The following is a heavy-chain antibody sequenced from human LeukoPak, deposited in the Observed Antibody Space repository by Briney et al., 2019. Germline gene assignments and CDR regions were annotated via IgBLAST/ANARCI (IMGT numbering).Heavy chain of an antibody. CDR3: VRCIAAAGSFDY. J-gene: IGHJ4*02. D-gene: IGHD6-13*01. V-gene: IGHV3-21*01. Sequence: PGGSLRLSCAASGFTFSSYSMNWVRQAPGKGLEWVASISRSSSYIYYADSVKGRFTISRDNAKNSLYLQMNSLRAEDTAVYYCVRCIAAAGSFDYWGQGTLVTVSS. CDR2: ISRSSSYI. CDR1: GFTFSSYS.